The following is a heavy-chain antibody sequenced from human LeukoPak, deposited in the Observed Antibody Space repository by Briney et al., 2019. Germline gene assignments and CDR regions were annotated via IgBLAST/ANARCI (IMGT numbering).Heavy chain of an antibody. CDR1: GFTFSIYA. CDR2: ISESGAST. CDR3: AKSPGYDILTGYPFDY. Sequence: GGSLRLSCAASGFTFSIYAMSWVRQAPGKGLEWVSAISESGASTYFADSVKGRFTISRDNSKHTLYVQMNSLRAEDTAVYYCAKSPGYDILTGYPFDYWGQGSLVTVSS. V-gene: IGHV3-23*01. D-gene: IGHD3-9*01. J-gene: IGHJ4*02.